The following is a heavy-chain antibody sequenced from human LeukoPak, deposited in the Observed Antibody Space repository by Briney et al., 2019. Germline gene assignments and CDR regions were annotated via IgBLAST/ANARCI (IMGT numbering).Heavy chain of an antibody. Sequence: GGSLRLSCAASGFTFSSYWMTWVRQAPGKGLEWVANIKQDGSEKYYVDSVKGRFTISRDNAKNSLYLQMNSLRAEDTAVYYCARESCSSTSCYYYYYYYMDVWGKGTTVTVSS. CDR1: GFTFSSYW. D-gene: IGHD2-2*01. V-gene: IGHV3-7*01. CDR3: ARESCSSTSCYYYYYYYMDV. CDR2: IKQDGSEK. J-gene: IGHJ6*03.